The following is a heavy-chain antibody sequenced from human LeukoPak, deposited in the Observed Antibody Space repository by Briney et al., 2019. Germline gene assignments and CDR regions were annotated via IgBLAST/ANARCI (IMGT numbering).Heavy chain of an antibody. V-gene: IGHV3-30*03. CDR3: ASPRV. Sequence: GGSLRLSCAASGFTFSTYGMNWVRQAPGKGLEWVAVISYDGNDKYYADSVTGRFTISRDNSKNTLYLQMNSLGAEDTAVYYCASPRVWGQGTLVTVSS. J-gene: IGHJ4*02. CDR1: GFTFSTYG. CDR2: ISYDGNDK.